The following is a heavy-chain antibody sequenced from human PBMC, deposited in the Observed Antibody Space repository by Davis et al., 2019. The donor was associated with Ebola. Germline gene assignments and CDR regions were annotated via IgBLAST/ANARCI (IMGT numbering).Heavy chain of an antibody. Sequence: GESLKISCAASGFVFSSYVMSWVRRAPGKGLEWVSTIGLSADTYYADSVKGRFTISRDNSRNTLHLQMDSLRVEDTAIYCCAKDTSNVWFDVWGQGTMVTVSS. CDR1: GFVFSSYV. J-gene: IGHJ3*01. CDR2: IGLSADT. D-gene: IGHD6-19*01. V-gene: IGHV3-23*01. CDR3: AKDTSNVWFDV.